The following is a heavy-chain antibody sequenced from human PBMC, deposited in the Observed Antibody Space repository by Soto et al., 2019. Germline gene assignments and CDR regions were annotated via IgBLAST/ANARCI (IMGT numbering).Heavy chain of an antibody. CDR2: IYDSGST. CDR1: GGSISSGDYY. V-gene: IGHV4-31*03. D-gene: IGHD3-3*01. Sequence: QVQLQESGPGLVKPSQTLSLTCTVSGGSISSGDYYWSWIRQHPGKGLEWIGYIYDSGSTSYNPSLKSRVTISVDTSKNQFSLKLSSVTAADTAVYYCARWWSGSRQGFDPWGQGTLVTVSS. J-gene: IGHJ5*02. CDR3: ARWWSGSRQGFDP.